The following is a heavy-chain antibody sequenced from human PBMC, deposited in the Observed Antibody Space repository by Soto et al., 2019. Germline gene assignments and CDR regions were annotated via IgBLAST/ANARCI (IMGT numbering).Heavy chain of an antibody. Sequence: SETLSLTCSVSGGSITTYYWSLLRQPPGKGLEWIGYIHYEGSTNYNPSLKSRVTILVDTSQNQFSLKLTSVTAADTAVYFCARGRRSGWYHFDSWGQGTLVTVSS. CDR2: IHYEGST. CDR1: GGSITTYY. V-gene: IGHV4-59*01. D-gene: IGHD6-19*01. J-gene: IGHJ4*02. CDR3: ARGRRSGWYHFDS.